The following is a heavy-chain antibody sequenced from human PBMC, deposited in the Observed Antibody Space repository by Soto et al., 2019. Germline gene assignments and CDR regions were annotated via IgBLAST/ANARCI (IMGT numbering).Heavy chain of an antibody. CDR1: GGSFSGYY. V-gene: IGHV4-34*01. CDR3: ARGRGIYYYGSGSYYDY. CDR2: INHSGST. J-gene: IGHJ4*02. D-gene: IGHD3-10*01. Sequence: SETQSLTCAVYGGSFSGYYWSWIRQPPGKGLEWIGEINHSGSTNYNPSLKSRVTISVDTSKNQFSLKLSSVTAADTAVYYCARGRGIYYYGSGSYYDYWGQGTLVTVSS.